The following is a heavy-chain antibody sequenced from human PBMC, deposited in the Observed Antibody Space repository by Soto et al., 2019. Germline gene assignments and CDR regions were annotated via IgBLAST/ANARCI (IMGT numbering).Heavy chain of an antibody. CDR3: AKDHIVVVPAAAGNAFDI. V-gene: IGHV3-23*01. CDR2: ISGSGGST. CDR1: GFTFSSYA. D-gene: IGHD2-2*01. Sequence: EVQLLESGGGLVQPGGSLRLSCAASGFTFSSYAMSWVRQAPGKGLEWGSAISGSGGSTYYADSVKGRFTISRDNSKNTLYLQMNSLRAEDTAVYYCAKDHIVVVPAAAGNAFDIWGQGTMVTVSS. J-gene: IGHJ3*02.